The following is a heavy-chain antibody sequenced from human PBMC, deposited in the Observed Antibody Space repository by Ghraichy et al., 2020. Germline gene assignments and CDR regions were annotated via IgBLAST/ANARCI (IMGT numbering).Heavy chain of an antibody. Sequence: SGPTLVKPTQTLTLTCTFSGFSLSTGGVGVGWIRQPPGKALEWLALIYWNDDKRYSPSLKSRLTITKDTSKNQVVLTMTNMDPVDTATYYCARGGYSGYDRTLDYWGPGTLVTVSS. J-gene: IGHJ4*02. CDR3: ARGGYSGYDRTLDY. V-gene: IGHV2-5*01. D-gene: IGHD5-12*01. CDR1: GFSLSTGGVG. CDR2: IYWNDDK.